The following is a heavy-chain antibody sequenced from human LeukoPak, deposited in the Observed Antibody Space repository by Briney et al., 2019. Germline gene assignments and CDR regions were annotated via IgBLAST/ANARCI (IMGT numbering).Heavy chain of an antibody. Sequence: PGGSLRLSCAASGFSFSNFGINWVRQAPGKGLEWVAYISSSSSTINYADSVKGRFTISRDNSKNTLYLQMNSLRVEDTAVYYCTKGPPDSSTWYKRTEGWGQGTLVTVSS. CDR2: ISSSSSTI. CDR3: TKGPPDSSTWYKRTEG. CDR1: GFSFSNFG. J-gene: IGHJ4*02. V-gene: IGHV3-48*01. D-gene: IGHD6-13*01.